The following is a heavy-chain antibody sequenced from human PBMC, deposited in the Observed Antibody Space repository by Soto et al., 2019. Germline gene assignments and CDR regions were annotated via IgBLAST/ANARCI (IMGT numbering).Heavy chain of an antibody. CDR3: APNSSSSNWFDP. Sequence: EVQLLESGGGLVQPGGSLRLSCAASGFTFSSYAMSWVRQAPGKGLEWVSAISGSGGSTYYADSVKGRFTISKDNSKNTLNWQRNGRRAEDTAEYYFAPNSSSSNWFDPWGQGTLVTSPQ. J-gene: IGHJ5*02. CDR1: GFTFSSYA. D-gene: IGHD6-13*01. V-gene: IGHV3-23*01. CDR2: ISGSGGST.